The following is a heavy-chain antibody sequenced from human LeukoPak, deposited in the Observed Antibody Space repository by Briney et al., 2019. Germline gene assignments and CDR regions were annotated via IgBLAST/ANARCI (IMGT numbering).Heavy chain of an antibody. CDR2: ISYDGSNK. CDR1: GFTFSSYG. J-gene: IGHJ4*02. Sequence: GRSLRPPCAASGFTFSSYGMHWVRQAPGKGLEWVAVISYDGSNKYYADSVKGRFTISRDNSKNTLYLQMNSLRAEDTAVYYCAKDGDYYDSSGYYYDYWGQGTLVTVSS. V-gene: IGHV3-30*18. D-gene: IGHD3-22*01. CDR3: AKDGDYYDSSGYYYDY.